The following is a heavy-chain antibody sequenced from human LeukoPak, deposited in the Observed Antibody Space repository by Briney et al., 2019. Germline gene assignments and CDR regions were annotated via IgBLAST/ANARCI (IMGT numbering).Heavy chain of an antibody. D-gene: IGHD4-17*01. CDR2: IYYSGST. J-gene: IGHJ3*02. V-gene: IGHV4-59*01. CDR3: ARGTCDYAGAFDI. Sequence: SETLSLTCTVSGGSISSYYWSWIRQPPGKGLEWIGYIYYSGSTNYNPSLKSRVTISVDTSKNQFSLKLSSVTAADTAVYYCARGTCDYAGAFDIWGQGTMVTVSS. CDR1: GGSISSYY.